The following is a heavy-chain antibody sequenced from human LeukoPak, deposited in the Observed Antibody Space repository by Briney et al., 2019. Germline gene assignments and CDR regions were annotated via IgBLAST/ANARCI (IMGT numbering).Heavy chain of an antibody. CDR1: GGSFSGYY. CDR3: ARDSSPRKRRLQLRVGHNWFDP. V-gene: IGHV4-34*01. Sequence: SETLSLTCAVYGGSFSGYYWSWLRQPPGKGLEWIGEINHSGSTNYNPSLKSRVTISVDTSKNQFSLKLSSVTAADTAVYYCARDSSPRKRRLQLRVGHNWFDPWGQGTLVTVSS. CDR2: INHSGST. D-gene: IGHD5-24*01. J-gene: IGHJ5*02.